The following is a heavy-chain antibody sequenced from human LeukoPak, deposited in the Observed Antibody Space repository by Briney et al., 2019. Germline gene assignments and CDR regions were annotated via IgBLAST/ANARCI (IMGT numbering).Heavy chain of an antibody. D-gene: IGHD6-13*01. Sequence: VKVSCKASGYTFTGYYMHWVRQAPGQGLEWMGWINPNSGGTNYAQKFQGRVTMTRDTSISTAYMELSRLRSDDTAVYYCARVRIAAAGTPPGIDCWGQGTLVTVSS. CDR3: ARVRIAAAGTPPGIDC. CDR2: INPNSGGT. CDR1: GYTFTGYY. J-gene: IGHJ4*02. V-gene: IGHV1-2*02.